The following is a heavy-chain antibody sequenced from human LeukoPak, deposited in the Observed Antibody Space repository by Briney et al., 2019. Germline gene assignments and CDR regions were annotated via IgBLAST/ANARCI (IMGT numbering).Heavy chain of an antibody. V-gene: IGHV3-48*04. D-gene: IGHD3-9*01. CDR1: GFTFSNYN. J-gene: IGHJ4*02. CDR2: ISSISSTI. CDR3: ARGADILTGYYNVMGEPPDY. Sequence: PGGSLRLSCAASGFTFSNYNMNWVRQAPGKGLEWVSYISSISSTIYYADSVKGRFTISRDNAKNSLYLQMNSLRAEDTAVYYCARGADILTGYYNVMGEPPDYWGQGTLVTVSS.